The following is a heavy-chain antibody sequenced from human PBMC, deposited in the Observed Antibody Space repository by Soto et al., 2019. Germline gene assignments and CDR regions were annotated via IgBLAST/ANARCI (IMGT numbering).Heavy chain of an antibody. CDR3: ARHLAYSGSYYYYYNMDV. D-gene: IGHD1-26*01. V-gene: IGHV5-51*01. Sequence: PGESLKISCKGSGYSFTSYWIGWVRQMPGKGLEWMGIIYPGDSDTRYSPSFQGQVTISADKSIRTAYLQWSSLKAPDTAMYYCARHLAYSGSYYYYYNMDVWGQGTTVTVSS. CDR1: GYSFTSYW. CDR2: IYPGDSDT. J-gene: IGHJ6*03.